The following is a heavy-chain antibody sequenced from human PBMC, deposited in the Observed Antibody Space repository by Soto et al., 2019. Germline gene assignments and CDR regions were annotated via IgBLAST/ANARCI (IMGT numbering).Heavy chain of an antibody. D-gene: IGHD4-17*01. J-gene: IGHJ4*02. CDR3: AKDWHGDYVS. Sequence: GGSLRLSCEASGFTFSNYWMHWVRQAPGKGLVWVSRINNDGSDPIYADSVKGRFTISRDNAKNTVYLQMNSLRAEDTAVYYCAKDWHGDYVSWGQGTLVTVSS. CDR2: INNDGSDP. V-gene: IGHV3-74*01. CDR1: GFTFSNYW.